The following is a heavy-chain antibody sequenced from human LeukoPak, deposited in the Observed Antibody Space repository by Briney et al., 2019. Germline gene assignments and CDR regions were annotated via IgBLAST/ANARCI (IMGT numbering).Heavy chain of an antibody. D-gene: IGHD1-14*01. Sequence: GGSLRLSCVTSGFTFSSYEMNWVRQAPGKGLEWVSYISSSGSTIYYADSVKGRFTISRDNSKNTLYLQMNSLRAEDTAVYYCAKDPNPATPDDYWGQGTLVTVSS. V-gene: IGHV3-48*03. J-gene: IGHJ4*02. CDR1: GFTFSSYE. CDR2: ISSSGSTI. CDR3: AKDPNPATPDDY.